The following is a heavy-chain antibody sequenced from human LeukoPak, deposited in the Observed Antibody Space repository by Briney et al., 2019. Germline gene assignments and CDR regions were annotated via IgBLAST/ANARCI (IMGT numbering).Heavy chain of an antibody. V-gene: IGHV3-21*01. CDR1: GFTFSSYS. D-gene: IGHD2-15*01. CDR2: ISSSSSYI. Sequence: GGSLRLSCAASGFTFSSYSMNWVRQAPGKGLEWVSSISSSSSYIYYADSVKGRFTISRDNAKNSLYLQMNSLRAEDTAVYYCARGRGMNVVAPLDYWGQGTLVTVSS. CDR3: ARGRGMNVVAPLDY. J-gene: IGHJ4*02.